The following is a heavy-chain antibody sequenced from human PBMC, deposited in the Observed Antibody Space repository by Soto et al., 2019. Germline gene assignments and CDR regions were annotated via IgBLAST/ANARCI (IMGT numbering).Heavy chain of an antibody. CDR3: ARPSQGSPYYSGYFDY. CDR2: IWYDGSNK. J-gene: IGHJ4*02. Sequence: QVQLVESGGGVVQPGTSLRLSCAASGFTFSSYAMHWVRQAPGKGLEWVAVIWYDGSNKYYADSVKGRFTISRDNSKNXLYGQMDSLRAEDTAVYYCARPSQGSPYYSGYFDYWGQGTLVTVSS. CDR1: GFTFSSYA. V-gene: IGHV3-33*01. D-gene: IGHD3-22*01.